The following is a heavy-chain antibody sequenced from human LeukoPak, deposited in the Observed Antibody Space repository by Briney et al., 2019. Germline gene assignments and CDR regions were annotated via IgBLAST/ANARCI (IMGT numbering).Heavy chain of an antibody. D-gene: IGHD3-10*01. V-gene: IGHV4-59*01. CDR3: ARDRGRTGGFDY. CDR2: IYYSGST. J-gene: IGHJ4*02. Sequence: PPETLSLTCSVSGGSLSGDYCSWIRQPPGKGLEWIAFIYYSGSTNYNPSLKSRATISVGMSRNQFSLNLNSVTAADTAVYYCARDRGRTGGFDYWGQGTLVTVSS. CDR1: GGSLSGDY.